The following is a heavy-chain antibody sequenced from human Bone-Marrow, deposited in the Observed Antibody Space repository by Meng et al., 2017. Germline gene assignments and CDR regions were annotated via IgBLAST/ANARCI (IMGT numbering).Heavy chain of an antibody. Sequence: GESLKISCAASGFTFRSYAMSWVRQAPGKGLEWVSAISGGGGSTYYADSVKGRFTISRDNSKNTLYLQMNSLRAEDTAVYYCAKGKRGLPYFDYWGQGTLVTVSS. CDR3: AKGKRGLPYFDY. J-gene: IGHJ4*02. D-gene: IGHD3-16*01. CDR2: ISGGGGST. CDR1: GFTFRSYA. V-gene: IGHV3-23*01.